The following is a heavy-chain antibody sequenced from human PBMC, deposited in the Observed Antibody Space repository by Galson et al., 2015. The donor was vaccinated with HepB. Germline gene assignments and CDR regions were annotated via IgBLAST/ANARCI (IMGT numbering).Heavy chain of an antibody. Sequence: SLRLSCAASGFTFSSYSMNWVRQAPGKGLEWVSSISSSSSYIYYADSVKGRFTISRDNAKNSLYLQMNSLRAEDTAVYYCARDLPRGIYYYYGMDVWGQGTTVTVSS. J-gene: IGHJ6*02. V-gene: IGHV3-21*01. CDR1: GFTFSSYS. CDR2: ISSSSSYI. CDR3: ARDLPRGIYYYYGMDV. D-gene: IGHD6-13*01.